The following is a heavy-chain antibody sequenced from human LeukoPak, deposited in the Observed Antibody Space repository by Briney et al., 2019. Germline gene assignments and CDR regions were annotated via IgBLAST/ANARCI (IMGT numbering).Heavy chain of an antibody. Sequence: GGSLRLSCAASGVTFSSYSMNWVRQAPGKGLEWVSSISSSSSTYIYYADSVKGRFTISRDNAKNSLYLQMNSLRAEDTAVYYRARDWDSSGYLDYWGQGTLVTVPS. D-gene: IGHD3-22*01. CDR1: GVTFSSYS. CDR3: ARDWDSSGYLDY. V-gene: IGHV3-21*01. CDR2: ISSSSSTYI. J-gene: IGHJ4*02.